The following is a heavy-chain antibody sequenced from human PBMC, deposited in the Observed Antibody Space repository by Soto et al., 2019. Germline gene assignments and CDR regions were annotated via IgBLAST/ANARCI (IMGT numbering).Heavy chain of an antibody. CDR2: ISGSGGST. J-gene: IGHJ4*02. CDR3: AKILPNKGPYSSPSFDY. Sequence: EVQLLESGGALVQPGGSLSLSCAASGFTFSCYAMSWVRPAPGKGLEWVSAISGSGGSTYYAASLKGRFTISRDNSKNTLYLQMNGLRAEDTAVYYCAKILPNKGPYSSPSFDYWGQGTLVTVSS. D-gene: IGHD6-13*01. V-gene: IGHV3-23*01. CDR1: GFTFSCYA.